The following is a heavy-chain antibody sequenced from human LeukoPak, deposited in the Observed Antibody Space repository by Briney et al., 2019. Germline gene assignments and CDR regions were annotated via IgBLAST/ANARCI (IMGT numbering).Heavy chain of an antibody. Sequence: GASVKVSCKASGYTFTSYGISWVRQAPGQGLEWMGWISAYNGNTNYAQKLQGRVTMTTDTSTSTAYMELRSLGSDDTAVYYCARDRRGGSGSYWNYWGQGTLVTVSS. CDR2: ISAYNGNT. V-gene: IGHV1-18*01. CDR3: ARDRRGGSGSYWNY. CDR1: GYTFTSYG. J-gene: IGHJ4*02. D-gene: IGHD3-10*01.